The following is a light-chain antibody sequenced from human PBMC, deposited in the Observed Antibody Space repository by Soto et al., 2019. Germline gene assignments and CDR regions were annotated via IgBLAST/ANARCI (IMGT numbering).Light chain of an antibody. Sequence: QSALTQPASGSGSPGQSITISCTGTSSDVGSYNHVSWFQQYPGKAPKLLIYEGFKRPSGVSNRFSGSKSGNTASLTISGLQAEDEADYHRCAYAGSSIYVFGAGTKVTVL. CDR3: CAYAGSSIYV. CDR2: EGF. V-gene: IGLV2-23*01. CDR1: SSDVGSYNH. J-gene: IGLJ1*01.